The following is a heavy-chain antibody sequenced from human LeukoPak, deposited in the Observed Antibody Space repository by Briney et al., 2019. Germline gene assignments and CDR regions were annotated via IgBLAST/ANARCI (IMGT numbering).Heavy chain of an antibody. CDR3: ASPRAVMIEGFDP. Sequence: ASVKVSCKASGYTFTGYYIHWVRQAPGQGLEWMGRINPNSGGTNYAQKFQGRVTMTRHTSISTAYMELSRLKSDDPSVYYCASPRAVMIEGFDPRGQGTLATVSS. J-gene: IGHJ5*02. CDR2: INPNSGGT. V-gene: IGHV1-2*06. CDR1: GYTFTGYY. D-gene: IGHD4-11*01.